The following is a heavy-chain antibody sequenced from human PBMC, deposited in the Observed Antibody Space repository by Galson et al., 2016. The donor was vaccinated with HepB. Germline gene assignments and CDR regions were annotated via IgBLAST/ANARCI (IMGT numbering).Heavy chain of an antibody. V-gene: IGHV3-49*03. J-gene: IGHJ5*02. D-gene: IGHD6-13*01. Sequence: SCAASGLTFADYAVTWFRQAPGKELEWVGFSRSKAYGGTTKYAASVKDRFTMSRDDSKSIAYLQMNSLETGDTAIYYCTRNIAATSIGWFDPWGQGTLVTVSS. CDR3: TRNIAATSIGWFDP. CDR2: SRSKAYGGTT. CDR1: GLTFADYA.